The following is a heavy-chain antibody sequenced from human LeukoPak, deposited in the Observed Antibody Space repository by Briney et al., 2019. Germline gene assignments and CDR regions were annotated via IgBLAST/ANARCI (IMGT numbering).Heavy chain of an antibody. J-gene: IGHJ6*03. CDR2: ISWNGGRT. Sequence: GGSLRLSCAASGFTFAHYGMSWVRQAPGKGLEWVSDISWNGGRTGYADSVKGRFTISRDTAKNSLYLQMNSLRAEDTALYHCARRAGNYYYYMDVLGKGTTVTVSS. CDR1: GFTFAHYG. D-gene: IGHD2/OR15-2a*01. CDR3: ARRAGNYYYYMDV. V-gene: IGHV3-20*01.